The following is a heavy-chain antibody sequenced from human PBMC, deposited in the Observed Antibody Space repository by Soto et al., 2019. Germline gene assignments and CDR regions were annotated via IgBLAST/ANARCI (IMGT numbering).Heavy chain of an antibody. Sequence: PGGSLRLSCAASGFTFSSYAMSWFRQAPGKGLEWVSAISGSGGSTYYADSVKGRFTISRDSSKNTLYLQMNSLRAEDTAVYYCAKDFRGVRSDDAFDIWGQGTMVTVSS. D-gene: IGHD3-10*01. CDR1: GFTFSSYA. J-gene: IGHJ3*02. CDR2: ISGSGGST. CDR3: AKDFRGVRSDDAFDI. V-gene: IGHV3-23*01.